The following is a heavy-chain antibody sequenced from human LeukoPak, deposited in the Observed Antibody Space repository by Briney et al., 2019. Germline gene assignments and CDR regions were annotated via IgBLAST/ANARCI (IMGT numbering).Heavy chain of an antibody. CDR1: GFTFSSYA. CDR2: ISGSGGST. D-gene: IGHD6-6*01. J-gene: IGHJ4*02. Sequence: GGSLRLSCAASGFTFSSYAMSWVRQAPGKGLEWVSAISGSGGSTYYADSVKGRFTISRDNSKNTLYLQMNSLRAEDTAVYYCAKDLSAARRGANFDYWGQGTLVTVSS. V-gene: IGHV3-23*01. CDR3: AKDLSAARRGANFDY.